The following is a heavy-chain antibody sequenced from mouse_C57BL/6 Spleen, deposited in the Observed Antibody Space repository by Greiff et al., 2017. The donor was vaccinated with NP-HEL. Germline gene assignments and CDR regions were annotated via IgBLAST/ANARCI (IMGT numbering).Heavy chain of an antibody. Sequence: QVQLKQPGAELVMPGASVKLSCKASGYTFTSYWMHWVKQRPGQGLEWIGEIDPSDSYTNYNQKFKGKSTLTVDKSSSTAYMQLSSLTSEDSAVYYCAAYGSSSYWYFDVWGTGTTVTVSS. J-gene: IGHJ1*03. D-gene: IGHD1-1*01. CDR1: GYTFTSYW. CDR3: AAYGSSSYWYFDV. CDR2: IDPSDSYT. V-gene: IGHV1-69*01.